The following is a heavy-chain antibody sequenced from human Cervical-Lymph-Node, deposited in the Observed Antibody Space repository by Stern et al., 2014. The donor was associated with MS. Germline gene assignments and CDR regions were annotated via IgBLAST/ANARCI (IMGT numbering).Heavy chain of an antibody. D-gene: IGHD3-10*02. Sequence: MQLVQSGAEVKKPGESLKISCKLSGYSFTIYYIAWVRQMPGKGLEWMGFIYPYDSDATYSPSCQGQVTISADKSVTAAYLQWSSRRASDAAMYYCARHVQGFDYWGQGTLVTVSS. CDR3: ARHVQGFDY. CDR1: GYSFTIYY. V-gene: IGHV5-51*01. J-gene: IGHJ4*02. CDR2: IYPYDSDA.